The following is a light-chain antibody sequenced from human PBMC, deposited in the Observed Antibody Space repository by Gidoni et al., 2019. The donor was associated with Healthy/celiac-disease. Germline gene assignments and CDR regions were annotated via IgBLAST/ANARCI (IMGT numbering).Light chain of an antibody. Sequence: DIVLTQSPGTLSLSPGERATLSCRASQSVSSSYLAWYQQKPGQAPRLLIYGAYSRATGIPDRVSGSGSGTDFTLTISRLEPEDFAVYYCQKYGSSPQTFGQGTKVEIK. CDR2: GAY. J-gene: IGKJ1*01. CDR3: QKYGSSPQT. V-gene: IGKV3-20*01. CDR1: QSVSSSY.